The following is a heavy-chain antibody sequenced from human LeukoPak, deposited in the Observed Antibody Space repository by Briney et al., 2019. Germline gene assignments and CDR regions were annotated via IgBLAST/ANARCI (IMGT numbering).Heavy chain of an antibody. CDR3: ARQTRYFDWFPSWFDP. D-gene: IGHD3-9*01. V-gene: IGHV1-69*05. Sequence: SVKVSCKASGGTFSSYAISWVRQAPGQGLEWMGGIIPIFGTANYAQKFQGRVTITTDESTSTAYMELSSLRSEDTAVCYCARQTRYFDWFPSWFDPWGQGTLVTVSS. CDR2: IIPIFGTA. J-gene: IGHJ5*02. CDR1: GGTFSSYA.